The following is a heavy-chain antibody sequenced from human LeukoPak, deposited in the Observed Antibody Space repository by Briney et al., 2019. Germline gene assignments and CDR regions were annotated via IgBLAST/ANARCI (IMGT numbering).Heavy chain of an antibody. V-gene: IGHV3-53*01. J-gene: IGHJ4*02. CDR3: AREVRPSGVYDY. CDR2: IYSGGRT. CDR1: GFTVSSNY. Sequence: GGSLRLSCAASGFTVSSNYMSWVRQAPGKGLEWVSVIYSGGRTYYADSVKGRFTISRDNSKNTLYLQMNSLRAEDTAVYYCAREVRPSGVYDYWGQGTLVTVSS. D-gene: IGHD3-10*01.